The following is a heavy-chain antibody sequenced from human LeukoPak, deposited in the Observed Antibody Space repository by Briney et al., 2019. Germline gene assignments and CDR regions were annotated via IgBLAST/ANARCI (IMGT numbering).Heavy chain of an antibody. CDR2: ISGSGGST. J-gene: IGHJ3*01. Sequence: SGGSVRLSCTASGFNFSGYAMSWVRQAPGKGLEWVSAISGSGGSTYYADSVKGRFTISRDNSKDALYMQLNSPRGEDTAVYFCAKGQTTVMAFDVWGQGTMVSVSS. CDR3: AKGQTTVMAFDV. D-gene: IGHD4-17*01. V-gene: IGHV3-23*01. CDR1: GFNFSGYA.